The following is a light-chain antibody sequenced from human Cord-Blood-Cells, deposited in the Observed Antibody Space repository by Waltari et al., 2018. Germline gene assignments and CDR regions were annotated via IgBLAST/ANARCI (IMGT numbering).Light chain of an antibody. CDR1: NIGSKS. J-gene: IGLJ3*02. V-gene: IGLV3-21*04. CDR3: QVWDSSSDHL. Sequence: SYVLTQPPSVSVAPGKTARITCGGNNIGSKSVHWYQQKSGQAPVLVIYYDSDRPSGIPERFSVSNSGNTATLTISRVEAGDEADYYCQVWDSSSDHLFGGGTKLTVL. CDR2: YDS.